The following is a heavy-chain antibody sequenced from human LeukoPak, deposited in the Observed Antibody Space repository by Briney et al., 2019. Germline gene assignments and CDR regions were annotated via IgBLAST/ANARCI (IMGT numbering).Heavy chain of an antibody. D-gene: IGHD3-9*01. J-gene: IGHJ4*02. Sequence: SETLSLTCTVSGGSISSSSYYWGWLRQPPGTGLEWIGSIYYSGSTYYNPSLKSRATISEDTAKNQFSLKLSSWTAADTAVYYCAREYYDILTGYYLSYQRPYYFDYWVQGTLVTVSS. CDR2: IYYSGST. CDR3: AREYYDILTGYYLSYQRPYYFDY. V-gene: IGHV4-39*07. CDR1: GGSISSSSYY.